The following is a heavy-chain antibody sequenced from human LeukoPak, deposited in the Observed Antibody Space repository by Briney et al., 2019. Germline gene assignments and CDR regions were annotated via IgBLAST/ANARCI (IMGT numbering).Heavy chain of an antibody. CDR2: IWYDGSNK. V-gene: IGHV3-33*08. J-gene: IGHJ4*02. CDR3: AAPSCSGGSCYSPAFDY. CDR1: GFTFSSYA. Sequence: PGRSLRLSCAASGFTFSSYAMHWVRQAPGKGLEWVAVIWYDGSNKYYADSVKGRFTISRDNSKNTLYLQMNSLRAEDTAVYYCAAPSCSGGSCYSPAFDYWGQGTLVTVSS. D-gene: IGHD2-15*01.